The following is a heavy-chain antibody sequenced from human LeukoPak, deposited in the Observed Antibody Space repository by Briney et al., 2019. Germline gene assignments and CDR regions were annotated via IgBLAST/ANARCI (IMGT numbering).Heavy chain of an antibody. CDR2: ISAYNGNT. CDR3: ARETSITIFGVPSNRYFDY. D-gene: IGHD3-3*01. CDR1: GYTFSSYG. Sequence: ASVKVSCKASGYTFSSYGISWVRQAPGQGPEWMGWISAYNGNTHYAQKLQGRVTMTTDTSTSTAYMELRSLRSDDTAVYYCARETSITIFGVPSNRYFDYWGQGTLVTVSS. J-gene: IGHJ4*02. V-gene: IGHV1-18*01.